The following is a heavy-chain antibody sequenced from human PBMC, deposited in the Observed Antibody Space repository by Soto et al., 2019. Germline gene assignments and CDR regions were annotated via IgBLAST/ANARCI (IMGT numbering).Heavy chain of an antibody. D-gene: IGHD1-26*01. CDR2: TYYRSRWYY. CDR3: ARENPVLNGSPPDF. Sequence: PSQTLSLTCVISGDSVSSSSASWNWIRQSPSRGLEWLGRTYYRSRWYYDYAVSVKSRISFNPDTSRNQFSLQLNSVTPEDTALYFCARENPVLNGSPPDFWGQGTLVTVSS. CDR1: GDSVSSSSAS. V-gene: IGHV6-1*01. J-gene: IGHJ4*02.